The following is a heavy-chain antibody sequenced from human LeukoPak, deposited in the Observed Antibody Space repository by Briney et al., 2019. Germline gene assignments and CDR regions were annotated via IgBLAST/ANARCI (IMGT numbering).Heavy chain of an antibody. J-gene: IGHJ4*02. V-gene: IGHV3-7*04. Sequence: GGSLRLSCAASGFTFSSFWMSWVRQAPGKGPEWVANIKQDGSEKYDVDSVKGRFTISRDNAKNSLYLQMNSLRAEDTAVYYCAREWWYSSDYWGQGTLVTVSS. CDR3: AREWWYSSDY. CDR2: IKQDGSEK. CDR1: GFTFSSFW. D-gene: IGHD2-15*01.